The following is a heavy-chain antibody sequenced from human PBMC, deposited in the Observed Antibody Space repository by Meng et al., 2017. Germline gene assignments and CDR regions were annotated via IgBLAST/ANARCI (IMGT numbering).Heavy chain of an antibody. V-gene: IGHV1-2*02. D-gene: IGHD3-22*01. CDR2: INPNSGGT. Sequence: ASVKVSCKASGYTFTGYYMHWVRQAPGQGLEWMGWINPNSGGTNYAQKLQGRVTMTTDTSTSTAYMELRSLRSDDTAVYYCASQSLTHDSSSYSVWNYYYYYGMDVWGQGTMVTVSS. J-gene: IGHJ6*02. CDR1: GYTFTGYY. CDR3: ASQSLTHDSSSYSVWNYYYYYGMDV.